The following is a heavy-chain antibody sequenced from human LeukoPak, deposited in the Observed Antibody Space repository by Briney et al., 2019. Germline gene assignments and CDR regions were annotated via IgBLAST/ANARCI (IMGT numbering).Heavy chain of an antibody. CDR1: GGSISTYY. J-gene: IGHJ4*02. V-gene: IGHV4-59*01. Sequence: PSETLSLTCTVSGGSISTYYWSWIRQPPGKGLEWIGYIYDSGSTNYNPSLKRRVTISIDTSKSQFSLKLSSVTAADTAVYYCAREGFYGSGTKIYGNFDYWGQGTLVTVSS. CDR2: IYDSGST. D-gene: IGHD3-10*01. CDR3: AREGFYGSGTKIYGNFDY.